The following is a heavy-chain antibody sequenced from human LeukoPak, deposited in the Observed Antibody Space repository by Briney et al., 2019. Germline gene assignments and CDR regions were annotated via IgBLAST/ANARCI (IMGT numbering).Heavy chain of an antibody. D-gene: IGHD3-10*01. CDR1: GGSFSSYT. J-gene: IGHJ3*02. CDR3: ARGYDLRPPLLWFGELFSSRRGGDDAFDI. Sequence: GASVKVSCKASGGSFSSYTISWVRQAPGQGLEWMGWMNPNSGDTGYAQKFQGRVTITWNTSISTAYMELSSLRSEDTAVYYCARGYDLRPPLLWFGELFSSRRGGDDAFDIWGQGTMVTVSS. CDR2: MNPNSGDT. V-gene: IGHV1-8*03.